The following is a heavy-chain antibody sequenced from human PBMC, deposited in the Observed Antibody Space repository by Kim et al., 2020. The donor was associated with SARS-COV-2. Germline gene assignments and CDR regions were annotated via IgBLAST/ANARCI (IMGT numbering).Heavy chain of an antibody. J-gene: IGHJ4*01. V-gene: IGHV3-30*04. D-gene: IGHD3-9*01. CDR2: ISYDGSNK. CDR3: ARGGAYYDILTGHDY. Sequence: GGSLRLSCAASGFTFSSYAMHWVRQAPGKGLEWVAVISYDGSNKYYADSVKGRFTISRDNSKNTLYLQMNSLRAEDTAVYYCARGGAYYDILTGHDYWG. CDR1: GFTFSSYA.